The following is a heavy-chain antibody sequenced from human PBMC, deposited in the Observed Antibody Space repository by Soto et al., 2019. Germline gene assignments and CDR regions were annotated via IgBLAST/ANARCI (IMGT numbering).Heavy chain of an antibody. Sequence: GASVKVSCKASGGTFSSYAISWVRQAPGQGLEWMGGIIPIFGTANYAQKFQGRVTITADESTSTAYMELSSLRSEDTAVYYCARVATVVTHDFDYWGQGTLVTASS. J-gene: IGHJ4*02. V-gene: IGHV1-69*13. CDR3: ARVATVVTHDFDY. CDR1: GGTFSSYA. D-gene: IGHD4-17*01. CDR2: IIPIFGTA.